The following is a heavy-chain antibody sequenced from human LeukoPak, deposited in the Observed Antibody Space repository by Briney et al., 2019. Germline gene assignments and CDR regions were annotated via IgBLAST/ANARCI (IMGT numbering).Heavy chain of an antibody. J-gene: IGHJ4*02. D-gene: IGHD6-6*01. V-gene: IGHV4-30-2*01. CDR2: IYHSGST. CDR3: ARNSPYSSSALSSFDY. Sequence: SQTLSLTCAVSGGSISSGGYSWSWIRQPPGKGLEWIGYIYHSGSTYYNPSLKSRVTISVDTSKNQFSLKLSSVTAADTAVYYCARNSPYSSSALSSFDYWGQGTLVTVSS. CDR1: GGSISSGGYS.